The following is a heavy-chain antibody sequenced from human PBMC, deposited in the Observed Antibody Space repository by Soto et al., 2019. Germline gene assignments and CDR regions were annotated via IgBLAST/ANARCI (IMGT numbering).Heavy chain of an antibody. Sequence: QLQLQESGPGLVKPSETLSLTCTVSGGSISSSSYYWGWIRQPPGKGLEWIGSIYYSGSTYYNPSLKSRVTISVDTSKNQFSLKLSSVTAADTAVYYCARQGSVVTAILPADAFDIWGQGTMVTVSS. J-gene: IGHJ3*02. D-gene: IGHD2-21*02. CDR1: GGSISSSSYY. CDR3: ARQGSVVTAILPADAFDI. V-gene: IGHV4-39*01. CDR2: IYYSGST.